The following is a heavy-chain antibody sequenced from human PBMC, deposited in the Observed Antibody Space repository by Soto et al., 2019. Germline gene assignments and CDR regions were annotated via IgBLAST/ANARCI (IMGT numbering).Heavy chain of an antibody. J-gene: IGHJ6*01. CDR2: ISDYNGDT. Sequence: VQLVQSGDEVKKPGASVKVSCKASGYTFTSYGINWVRQAPGQGLEWMGWISDYNGDTYYAQKFQGRVTMTTDTATSTAYKDLRSLRSDDTDVYYCARIRESLYGMGGWGQGTTVTVSS. CDR1: GYTFTSYG. CDR3: ARIRESLYGMGG. V-gene: IGHV1-18*01.